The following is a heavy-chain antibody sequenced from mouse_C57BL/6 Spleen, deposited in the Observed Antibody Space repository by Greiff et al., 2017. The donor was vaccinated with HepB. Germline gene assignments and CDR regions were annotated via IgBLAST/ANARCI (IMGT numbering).Heavy chain of an antibody. CDR3: ARGGVTTVVAPYFDY. V-gene: IGHV1-64*01. J-gene: IGHJ2*01. D-gene: IGHD1-1*01. CDR2: IHPNSGST. CDR1: GYTFTSYW. Sequence: QVQLQQPGAELVKPGASVKLSCKASGYTFTSYWMHWVKQRPGQGLEWIGMIHPNSGSTNYNEKFKSKATLTVDKSSSTAYMQLRSLTSEDAAVYYCARGGVTTVVAPYFDYWGQGTTLTVSS.